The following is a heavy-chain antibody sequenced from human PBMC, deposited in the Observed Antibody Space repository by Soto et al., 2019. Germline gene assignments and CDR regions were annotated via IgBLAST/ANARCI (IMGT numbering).Heavy chain of an antibody. Sequence: GGSLRLSCAASGITFSDYGMHWVRQAPGKGLEWVAGVWKDGSNRYYVDSVKGRFTISRDNSKNSLYLQMNSLREEDTAVYYCAKVTIGATMGYCNFWGQGTLATYPQ. D-gene: IGHD1-1*01. CDR2: VWKDGSNR. CDR1: GITFSDYG. V-gene: IGHV3-33*06. CDR3: AKVTIGATMGYCNF. J-gene: IGHJ4*02.